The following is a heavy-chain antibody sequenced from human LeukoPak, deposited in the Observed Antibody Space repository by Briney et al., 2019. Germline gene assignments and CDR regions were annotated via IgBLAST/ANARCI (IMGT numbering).Heavy chain of an antibody. CDR2: IIPIFGTA. V-gene: IGHV1-69*05. CDR1: GYTFTGYY. D-gene: IGHD5-12*01. J-gene: IGHJ6*03. CDR3: ARVIVATQYYYYYYMDV. Sequence: ASVKVSCKASGYTFTGYYMHWVRQAPGQGLEWMGGIIPIFGTANYAQKFQGRVTITTDESTSTAYMELSSLRSEDTAVYYCARVIVATQYYYYYYMDVWGKGTTVTVSS.